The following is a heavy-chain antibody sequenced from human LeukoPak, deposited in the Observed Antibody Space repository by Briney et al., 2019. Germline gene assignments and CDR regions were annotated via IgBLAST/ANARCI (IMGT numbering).Heavy chain of an antibody. V-gene: IGHV4-34*01. D-gene: IGHD2-2*01. CDR1: GGSFSGYY. CDR2: INHSGGT. CDR3: ARGGIVVVPAATRRRPGFDY. J-gene: IGHJ4*02. Sequence: SETLSLTCAVYGGSFSGYYWSWIRQPPGKGLEWIGEINHSGGTNYNPSLKSRVTISVDTSKNQFSLKLSSVTAADTAVYYCARGGIVVVPAATRRRPGFDYWGQGTLVTVSS.